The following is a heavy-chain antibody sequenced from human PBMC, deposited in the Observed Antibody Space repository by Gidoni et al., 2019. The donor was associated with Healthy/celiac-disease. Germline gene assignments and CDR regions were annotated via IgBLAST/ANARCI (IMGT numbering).Heavy chain of an antibody. D-gene: IGHD5-18*01. V-gene: IGHV4-31*03. CDR3: ARGYSYGYAGFVRTRSLFDWFDP. CDR2: IYYSGST. CDR1: GGSISSAGYY. Sequence: QVQLQQSGPGLVKPSQTLPLTCSVSGGSISSAGYYWSWLRQHPGKGLEWIGYIYYSGSTYYNPSLKSRVTISVDTSKNQFSLKLSSVTAADTAVYYCARGYSYGYAGFVRTRSLFDWFDPWGQGTLVTVSS. J-gene: IGHJ5*02.